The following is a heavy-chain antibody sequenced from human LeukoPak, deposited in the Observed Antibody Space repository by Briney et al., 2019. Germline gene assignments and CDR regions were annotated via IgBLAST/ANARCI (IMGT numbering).Heavy chain of an antibody. CDR3: ARQHSSPRYYDILTGYYPEDY. Sequence: PGESLKISCKGSGYSFTSYWISWVRQMPGKGLEWMGRIDPSDSYTNYGPSFQGHVTISADKSISTAYLQWSSLKASDTAMYYCARQHSSPRYYDILTGYYPEDYWGQGTLVTVSS. D-gene: IGHD3-9*01. CDR2: IDPSDSYT. J-gene: IGHJ4*02. CDR1: GYSFTSYW. V-gene: IGHV5-10-1*01.